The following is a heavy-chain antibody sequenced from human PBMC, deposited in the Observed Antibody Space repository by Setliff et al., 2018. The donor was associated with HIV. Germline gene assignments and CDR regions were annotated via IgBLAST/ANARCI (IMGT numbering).Heavy chain of an antibody. CDR2: IGDSTGST. CDR1: GFTFSSYR. D-gene: IGHD1-26*01. Sequence: GVLRLSCAASGFTFSSYRMHWVRQAPGKGLEWVSAIGDSTGSTYYADSVKGRFTISTDNSKNTLYLQMNSLRAEDTAVYYCAKPLTQWGVSPYHYAVDVWGQGTTVTVSS. V-gene: IGHV3-23*01. J-gene: IGHJ6*02. CDR3: AKPLTQWGVSPYHYAVDV.